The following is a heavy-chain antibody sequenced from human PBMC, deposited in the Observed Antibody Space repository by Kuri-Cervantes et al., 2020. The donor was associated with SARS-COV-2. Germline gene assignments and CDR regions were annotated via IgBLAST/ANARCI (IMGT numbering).Heavy chain of an antibody. CDR3: AAGPDYYGDPHRGDY. CDR1: GGTFSSYA. J-gene: IGHJ4*02. CDR2: IIPVLQII. Sequence: SVKVSCKASGGTFSSYAISWVRQAPGQGLEWMGGIIPVLQIIKYAQRFQGRVTITADTSASTVYMDLSSLGSEDTAVYYCAAGPDYYGDPHRGDYWGQGTLVTVSS. D-gene: IGHD4-17*01. V-gene: IGHV1-69*10.